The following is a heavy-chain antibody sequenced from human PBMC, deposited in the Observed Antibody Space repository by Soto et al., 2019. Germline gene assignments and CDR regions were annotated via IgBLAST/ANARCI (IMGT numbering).Heavy chain of an antibody. J-gene: IGHJ6*02. Sequence: QVQLVQSGAEVKKPGSSVKVSCKASGGTFSRYGYRWVRQAPGQGLEWMGGIIPIFGTANYAQKFQGRVTITADESTSTAYMELSSLRSEDTAVYYCARSITGTVSYYYGMDVWGQGTTVTVSS. V-gene: IGHV1-69*12. CDR1: GGTFSRYG. CDR3: ARSITGTVSYYYGMDV. D-gene: IGHD1-20*01. CDR2: IIPIFGTA.